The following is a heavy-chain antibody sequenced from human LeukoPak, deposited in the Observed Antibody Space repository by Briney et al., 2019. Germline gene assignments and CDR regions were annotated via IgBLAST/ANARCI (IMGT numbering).Heavy chain of an antibody. CDR2: TSSDLNVK. Sequence: GGSLRLSCAASGFTFRNYVIHWGRQAPGKGLEWVAVTSSDLNVKLYADSVKGRFTISRDNSSSTLYLHMNSLRPEDTAIYYCAREGYYGSGSPPSLYFDYWGQGTLVTVSS. J-gene: IGHJ4*02. V-gene: IGHV3-30-3*01. D-gene: IGHD3-10*01. CDR1: GFTFRNYV. CDR3: AREGYYGSGSPPSLYFDY.